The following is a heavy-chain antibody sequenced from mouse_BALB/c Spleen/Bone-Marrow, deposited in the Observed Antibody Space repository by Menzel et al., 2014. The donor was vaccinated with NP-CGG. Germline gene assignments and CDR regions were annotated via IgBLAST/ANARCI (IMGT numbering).Heavy chain of an antibody. CDR3: ARHPYYGNYPAWFAY. D-gene: IGHD2-10*01. J-gene: IGHJ3*01. CDR2: ISSGGSYT. CDR1: GFAFSSYD. Sequence: EVMLVESGGGLVKPGGSLKLSCAASGFAFSSYDMSWVRQTPEKRLEWVATISSGGSYTYYPDSVKGRFTISRDNARNTLYLQMRSLRSEDTALYYCARHPYYGNYPAWFAYWGQGTLVTVSA. V-gene: IGHV5-9*02.